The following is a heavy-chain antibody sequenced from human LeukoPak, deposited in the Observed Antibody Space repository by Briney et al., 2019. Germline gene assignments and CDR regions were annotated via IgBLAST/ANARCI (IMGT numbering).Heavy chain of an antibody. CDR1: GFTFDDYG. J-gene: IGHJ6*03. CDR2: ISGSGGST. Sequence: GGSLRLSCAASGFTFDDYGMSWVRQAPGKGLEWVSAISGSGGSTYYADSVKGRFTISRDNSKNTLYLQMNSLRAEDTAVYYCAKRITDSLRTYYYYMDVWGKGTTVTVSS. V-gene: IGHV3-23*01. D-gene: IGHD3-10*01. CDR3: AKRITDSLRTYYYYMDV.